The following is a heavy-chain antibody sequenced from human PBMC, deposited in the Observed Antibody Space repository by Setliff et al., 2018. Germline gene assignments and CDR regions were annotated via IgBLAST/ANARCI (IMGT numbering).Heavy chain of an antibody. J-gene: IGHJ1*01. CDR3: SRLVRYCTTTTCQTLSGGEH. CDR1: GYTFSDYG. V-gene: IGHV1-18*01. Sequence: GASVKVSCKASGYTFSDYGVSWVRQAPGQGLEWVGWISPYTGKTYLAPKFQGRVTMTTDTSTDTAYLDLRSLRSDDTAVYYCSRLVRYCTTTTCQTLSGGEHWGPGTLVTVSS. D-gene: IGHD2-8*01. CDR2: ISPYTGKT.